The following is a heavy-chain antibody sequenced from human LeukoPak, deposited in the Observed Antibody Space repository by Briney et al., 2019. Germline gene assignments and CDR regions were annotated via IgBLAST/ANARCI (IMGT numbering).Heavy chain of an antibody. Sequence: GGSVRLSCAASGLTFSSYAMTWVRQAPGKGLEWVSSTTGSGERTYYADSVKGRFTISRDNSKNTLYLQMNSLRAEDTAVYYCAKILSGTYSFDLWGQGTLVTVSS. CDR1: GLTFSSYA. CDR3: AKILSGTYSFDL. J-gene: IGHJ4*02. CDR2: TTGSGERT. V-gene: IGHV3-23*01. D-gene: IGHD1-26*01.